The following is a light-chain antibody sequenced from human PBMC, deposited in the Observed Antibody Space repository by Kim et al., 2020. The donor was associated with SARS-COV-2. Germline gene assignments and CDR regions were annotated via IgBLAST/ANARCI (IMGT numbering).Light chain of an antibody. V-gene: IGKV1-17*01. J-gene: IGKJ5*01. Sequence: AAVEDSVTSSCRASQDIRSDLCWYQQKPGRAPKRRFYVASSLQSAVPSRSSGSGSGTDFTLPISSLQPEDFATYGCLQHSTCPSTFGQGTKVEIK. CDR3: LQHSTCPST. CDR2: VAS. CDR1: QDIRSD.